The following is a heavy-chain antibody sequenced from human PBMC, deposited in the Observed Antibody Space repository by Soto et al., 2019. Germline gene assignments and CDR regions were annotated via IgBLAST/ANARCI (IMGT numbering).Heavy chain of an antibody. J-gene: IGHJ6*02. CDR1: GYTFTGYY. CDR2: INPQTGGT. Sequence: VKVSCKASGYTFTGYYIHWVREAPGQGLEWMGWINPQTGGTSYAQKFQGRVTLSRDTSINTAYLELSRLRFDDAAVYFCARERYQVISDGMDVWGQGTTVTVSS. D-gene: IGHD2-2*01. CDR3: ARERYQVISDGMDV. V-gene: IGHV1-2*02.